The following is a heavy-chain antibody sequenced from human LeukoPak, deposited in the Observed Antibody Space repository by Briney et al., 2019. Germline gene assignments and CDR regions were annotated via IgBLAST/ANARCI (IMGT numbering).Heavy chain of an antibody. CDR2: IYSGGST. CDR1: GFTVRSNY. V-gene: IGHV3-66*01. J-gene: IGHJ4*02. CDR3: AREDYYFDSSGTHYFDY. Sequence: GGSLRLSCAASGFTVRSNYMSWVRQAPGKGLEWVSVIYSGGSTYHADSVKGRFTISRDDSKNTLFLQMNSLRAEDTAVYYCAREDYYFDSSGTHYFDYWGQGTLVTVSS. D-gene: IGHD3-22*01.